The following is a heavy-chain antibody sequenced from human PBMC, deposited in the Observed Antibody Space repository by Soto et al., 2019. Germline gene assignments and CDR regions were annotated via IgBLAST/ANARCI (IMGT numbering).Heavy chain of an antibody. CDR1: GGSISNYY. CDR2: IYTGGST. V-gene: IGHV4-4*07. J-gene: IGHJ4*02. CDR3: ARASVGPPGGGSWIMPFDY. D-gene: IGHD2-15*01. Sequence: SETLSLTCTASGGSISNYYWSWIRQPAGKGLEWIGRIYTGGSTNYNPSLKSRVTMSTDTSKNQFSLRLTSVTAADTAVYYCARASVGPPGGGSWIMPFDYWGQGALVTVSS.